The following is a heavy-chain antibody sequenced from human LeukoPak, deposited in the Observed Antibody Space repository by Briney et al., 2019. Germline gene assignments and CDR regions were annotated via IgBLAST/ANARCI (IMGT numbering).Heavy chain of an antibody. CDR1: GFTFPSYV. CDR2: ISGSGGST. J-gene: IGHJ4*02. CDR3: AKVPCGADCYTYDYFDY. D-gene: IGHD2-21*02. Sequence: PGGSLRLSCAASGFTFPSYVMTWVRQAPGKGLEWVSAISGSGGSTYYADSVKGRFTISRDNSKNTLYLQMNSLRAEDTAVYYCAKVPCGADCYTYDYFDYWGRGTLVTVSS. V-gene: IGHV3-23*01.